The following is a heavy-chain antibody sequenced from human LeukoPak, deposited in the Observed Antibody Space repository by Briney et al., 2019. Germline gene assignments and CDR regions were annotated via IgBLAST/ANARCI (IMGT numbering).Heavy chain of an antibody. V-gene: IGHV4-4*07. J-gene: IGHJ4*02. CDR3: ARDKVANDY. D-gene: IGHD5-12*01. CDR1: VAFISNHH. CDR2: VYSSGDT. Sequence: SETLSLTCSVSVAFISNHHWSLIRQPAGKGLEWIGRVYSSGDTTYNPSLKSRVTISVDKSKSQFSLRLTCVTAADTAVYYCARDKVANDYWGQGTLVTVAS.